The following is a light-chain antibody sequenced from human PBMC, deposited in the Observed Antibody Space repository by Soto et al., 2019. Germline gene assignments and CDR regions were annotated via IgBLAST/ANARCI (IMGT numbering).Light chain of an antibody. Sequence: DIVMTQSPLSLPVTPGEPASISCRSSQSLLHSNAYNYLDWYLQKPGQSPQLLIYLGSNRASGVHDRLHGSGSGTDFTLKISRVEAEDVGVYYCMQALQTPLTFGGGTKVEIK. V-gene: IGKV2-28*01. CDR2: LGS. J-gene: IGKJ4*01. CDR1: QSLLHSNAYNY. CDR3: MQALQTPLT.